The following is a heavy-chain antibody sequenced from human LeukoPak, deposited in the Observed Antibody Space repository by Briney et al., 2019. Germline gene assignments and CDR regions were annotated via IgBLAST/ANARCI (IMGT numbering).Heavy chain of an antibody. D-gene: IGHD6-6*01. CDR1: GFTVSSYA. CDR3: AKDPVEYSSSSPAY. Sequence: GGSLRLSCAASGFTVSSYAMHWVRQAPGKGLEWVAFISDDGNKKYYADSVKGRFTISRDISKNTLYLQMNSLRPDDTAVYYCAKDPVEYSSSSPAYWGQGTLVTVSS. V-gene: IGHV3-30*01. J-gene: IGHJ4*02. CDR2: ISDDGNKK.